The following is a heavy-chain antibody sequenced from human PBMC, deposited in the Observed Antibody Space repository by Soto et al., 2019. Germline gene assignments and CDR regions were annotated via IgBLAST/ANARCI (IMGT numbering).Heavy chain of an antibody. J-gene: IGHJ4*02. CDR3: AKDQSSYDFWSGYYGYFDY. CDR2: ISGSGGST. V-gene: IGHV3-23*01. D-gene: IGHD3-3*01. CDR1: GFTFRSYV. Sequence: PGGSLRLSCAASGFTFRSYVMSWVRQAPGKGLEWVSAISGSGGSTYYADSVKGRFTISRDNSKNTLYLQMNSLRAEDTAVYYCAKDQSSYDFWSGYYGYFDYWGQGTLVTVSS.